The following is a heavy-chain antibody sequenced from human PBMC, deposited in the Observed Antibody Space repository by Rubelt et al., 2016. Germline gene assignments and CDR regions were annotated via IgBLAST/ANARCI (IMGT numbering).Heavy chain of an antibody. D-gene: IGHD3-22*01. CDR3: ASSSGFWGAFDY. CDR2: IYYSGST. V-gene: IGHV4-39*07. J-gene: IGHJ4*02. CDR1: GGSISSSSHY. Sequence: QLQLQESGPGLVKPSETLSLTCTVSGGSISSSSHYWGWIRQPPGKGLEWIGSIYYSGSTYYNPSLRSRVTISVDTSKNQFSLKLSSVTAADTAVYYCASSSGFWGAFDYWGQGSLVTVSS.